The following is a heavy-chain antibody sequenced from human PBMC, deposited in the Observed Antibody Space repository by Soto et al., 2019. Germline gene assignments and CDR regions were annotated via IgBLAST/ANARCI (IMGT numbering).Heavy chain of an antibody. J-gene: IGHJ6*01. Sequence: PSETLSLTCTFSGVSISSGGYYCSWVRQHPGKGLEWIGYIYYSGSTYYNPSLKSRVTISVDTSKNQFSLKLSSVTAADTAVYYCMRFGADYGMQGLGQSTTSTL. CDR2: IYYSGST. CDR1: GVSISSGGYY. CDR3: MRFGADYGMQG. D-gene: IGHD3-3*01. V-gene: IGHV4-31*03.